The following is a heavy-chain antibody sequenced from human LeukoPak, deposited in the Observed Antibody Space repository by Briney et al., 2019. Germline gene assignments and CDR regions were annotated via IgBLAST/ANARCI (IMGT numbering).Heavy chain of an antibody. J-gene: IGHJ6*04. CDR1: GYTFTSYC. Sequence: ASVKVSCKASGYTFTSYCISWVRQAPGQGVEWMGWISAYNGNTNYAQKLEGRVTMTTDTSTSTAYMELRSLRSDDTAVYYCARGGGTGRDYYYYGMDVWGKGTTVTVSS. CDR2: ISAYNGNT. CDR3: ARGGGTGRDYYYYGMDV. D-gene: IGHD3/OR15-3a*01. V-gene: IGHV1-18*04.